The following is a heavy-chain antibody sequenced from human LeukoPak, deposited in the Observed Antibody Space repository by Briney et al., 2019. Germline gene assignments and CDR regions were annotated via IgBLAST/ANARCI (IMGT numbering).Heavy chain of an antibody. D-gene: IGHD3-9*01. V-gene: IGHV3-23*01. J-gene: IGHJ4*02. CDR2: ISGSGDST. Sequence: PGGSLRLSCEASGFTFSSYAMSWVRQAPGKGLEWVSAISGSGDSTYYADSVKGRFTISRDNSKNTLYLQMNSLRAEDTAVYYCANDPFRYPPLGQLDYWGQGTLVTVSS. CDR1: GFTFSSYA. CDR3: ANDPFRYPPLGQLDY.